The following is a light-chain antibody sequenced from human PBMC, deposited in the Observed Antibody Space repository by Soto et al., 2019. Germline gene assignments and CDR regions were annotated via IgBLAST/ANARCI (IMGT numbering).Light chain of an antibody. CDR2: EVS. Sequence: QSVLTQPPSASGSPGQSVTISCTGTSSDVGGYNYVSWYQQHPGKAPKLMIYEVSKRPSGVPDRCSGSKSGNTASLTVSGLQAEDEADYYCSSYAGSNLWVFGGGTKLTVL. CDR1: SSDVGGYNY. J-gene: IGLJ3*02. CDR3: SSYAGSNLWV. V-gene: IGLV2-8*01.